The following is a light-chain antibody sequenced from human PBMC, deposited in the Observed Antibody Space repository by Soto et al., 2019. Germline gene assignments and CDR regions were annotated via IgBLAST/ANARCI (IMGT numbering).Light chain of an antibody. J-gene: IGKJ1*01. CDR3: QQYGSSPQT. CDR1: QSVSSGF. Sequence: EIVFTQSPGTLSLSPGERATLSCRASQSVSSGFLAWYQQKPGQAPRLLIYGASSRATGIPDRFSGSGSGTEFTLTISRLEPEDFAVYDCQQYGSSPQTFGQGTQVDIK. V-gene: IGKV3-20*01. CDR2: GAS.